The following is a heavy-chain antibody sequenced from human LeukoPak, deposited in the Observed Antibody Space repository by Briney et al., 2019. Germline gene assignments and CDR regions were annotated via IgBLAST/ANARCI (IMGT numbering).Heavy chain of an antibody. D-gene: IGHD2-8*01. Sequence: SETLSLTCTVSGGSISSSSYYWGWIRQPPGKGLEWIGSIYYSGSTYYNPSLKSRVTISVDTSKNQFSLKLSSVTAADTAVYYCARGPRMSDAFDIWGQGTMVTVSS. CDR2: IYYSGST. V-gene: IGHV4-39*01. CDR1: GGSISSSSYY. CDR3: ARGPRMSDAFDI. J-gene: IGHJ3*02.